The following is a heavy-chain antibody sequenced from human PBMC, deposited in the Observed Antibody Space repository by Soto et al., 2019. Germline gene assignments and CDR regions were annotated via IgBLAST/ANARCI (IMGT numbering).Heavy chain of an antibody. D-gene: IGHD7-27*01. CDR3: VKAPSAGEADDY. CDR1: GFTLSSYG. V-gene: IGHV3-30*18. Sequence: QVQLVESGGGVVQPGRSLRLSCAASGFTLSSYGMHWVRQAPGKGLEWVAVISYDGSNKYYADSVKGRFTISRDNSKNTLYLQMNSLRAEDTAVYYCVKAPSAGEADDYWGQGTLVTVSS. CDR2: ISYDGSNK. J-gene: IGHJ4*02.